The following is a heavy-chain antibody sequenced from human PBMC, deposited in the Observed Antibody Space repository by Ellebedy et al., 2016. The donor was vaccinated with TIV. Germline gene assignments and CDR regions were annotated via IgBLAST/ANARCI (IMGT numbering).Heavy chain of an antibody. D-gene: IGHD3-9*01. CDR3: ARGGGERLRYSFDV. Sequence: GESLKISCAASGFTFSSNWMTWVRQAPGKGPECVANIKQDGSEKYYVDSVKGRFTISRDNAKNSLYLQMNSLRDEDTAVYYCARGGGERLRYSFDVWGHGTMVTVSS. V-gene: IGHV3-7*01. CDR2: IKQDGSEK. CDR1: GFTFSSNW. J-gene: IGHJ3*01.